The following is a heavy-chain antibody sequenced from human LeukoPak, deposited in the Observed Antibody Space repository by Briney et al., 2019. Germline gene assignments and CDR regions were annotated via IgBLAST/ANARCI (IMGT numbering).Heavy chain of an antibody. Sequence: GSLRLSCAASGFTFSNYAISWVRQAPGKGLEWVSLISGSGGSTNYADSVKGRFSISRDNSKNTVYLQMKSLRADDTALYYCARAPGNCSGGSCYDYWGLGTLVTVSS. D-gene: IGHD2-15*01. V-gene: IGHV3-23*01. CDR1: GFTFSNYA. J-gene: IGHJ4*02. CDR3: ARAPGNCSGGSCYDY. CDR2: ISGSGGST.